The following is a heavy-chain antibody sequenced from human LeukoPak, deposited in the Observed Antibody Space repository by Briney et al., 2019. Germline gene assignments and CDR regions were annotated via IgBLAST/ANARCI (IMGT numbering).Heavy chain of an antibody. CDR2: INHSGST. D-gene: IGHD6-25*01. CDR3: ARARQGWFDP. J-gene: IGHJ5*02. V-gene: IGHV4-34*01. CDR1: GGSFSGYY. Sequence: SETPSLTCAVYGGSFSGYYWSWIRQPPGKGLEWIGEINHSGSTNYNPSLKSRVTISVDTSKNQFSLKLSSVTAADTAVYYCARARQGWFDPWGQGTLVTVSS.